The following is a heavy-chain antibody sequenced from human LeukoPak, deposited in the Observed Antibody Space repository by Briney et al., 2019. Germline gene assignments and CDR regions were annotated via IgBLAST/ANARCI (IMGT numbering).Heavy chain of an antibody. CDR3: ARDPSVPYYYDSRYFDY. D-gene: IGHD3-22*01. Sequence: ASVKVSCKASGYTFTSYAMHWVRQAPGQRLEWMGWINAGNGNTKYSQKFQGRVTITRDTSASTAYIELSSLRSEDTAVYYCARDPSVPYYYDSRYFDYWGQGTLVTVSS. CDR2: INAGNGNT. V-gene: IGHV1-3*01. CDR1: GYTFTSYA. J-gene: IGHJ4*02.